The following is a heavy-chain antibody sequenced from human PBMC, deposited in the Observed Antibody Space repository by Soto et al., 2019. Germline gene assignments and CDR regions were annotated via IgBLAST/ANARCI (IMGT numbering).Heavy chain of an antibody. V-gene: IGHV3-74*02. CDR2: TNSDGSVS. Sequence: EVQLLESGGGLVQPGGSLRLSCAASGFTFSNYWMYWVRQAPGKGLVWVSRTNSDGSVSSYADSVKGRLTISRDNVKNTLYLQMNSLRAEDTAVYYCARGDCVGGTCYSLAGSFYYYMDVWGKGTTVTVFS. J-gene: IGHJ6*03. CDR1: GFTFSNYW. D-gene: IGHD2-15*01. CDR3: ARGDCVGGTCYSLAGSFYYYMDV.